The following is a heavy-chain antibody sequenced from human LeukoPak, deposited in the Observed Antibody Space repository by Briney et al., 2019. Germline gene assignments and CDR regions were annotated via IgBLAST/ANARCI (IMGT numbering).Heavy chain of an antibody. V-gene: IGHV4-39*01. D-gene: IGHD3-10*01. Sequence: SETLSLTCTVSGGSISSSSYYWGWIRQPPGKGLEWIGSISYSGSTYYNPSLKSRVTISVDTSKNQFSLKLSSVTAADTAVYYCASRGGGSGSYYGYWGQGTLVTVSS. J-gene: IGHJ4*02. CDR2: ISYSGST. CDR1: GGSISSSSYY. CDR3: ASRGGGSGSYYGY.